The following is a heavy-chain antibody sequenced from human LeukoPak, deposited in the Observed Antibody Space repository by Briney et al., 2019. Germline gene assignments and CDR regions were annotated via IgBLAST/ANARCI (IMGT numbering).Heavy chain of an antibody. CDR1: GGSISSGGYY. D-gene: IGHD4-17*01. Sequence: SETLSLTCTVSGGSISSGGYYWSWIRQHPGKGLEWIGYIYYSGSTYYNPSLKSRVTISVDTSKNQFSLKLSSVTAADTAVYYCARDAYGDYGFDPWGQGTLVTVSS. CDR3: ARDAYGDYGFDP. CDR2: IYYSGST. J-gene: IGHJ5*02. V-gene: IGHV4-31*03.